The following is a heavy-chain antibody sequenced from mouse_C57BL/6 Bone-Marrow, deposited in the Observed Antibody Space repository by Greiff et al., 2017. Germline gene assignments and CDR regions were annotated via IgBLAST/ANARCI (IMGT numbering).Heavy chain of an antibody. V-gene: IGHV1-26*01. CDR1: GYTFTDYY. Sequence: EVQLQQSGPELVKPGASVKISCKASGYTFTDYYMNWVKQSHGKSLEWIGDINPNNGGTSYNQKFKGKATLTVDKSSSTAYMELRSLTSEDSAVYYCARPLLGYSNYGGAMDYWGQEPSVTVSS. CDR2: INPNNGGT. CDR3: ARPLLGYSNYGGAMDY. D-gene: IGHD2-5*01. J-gene: IGHJ4*01.